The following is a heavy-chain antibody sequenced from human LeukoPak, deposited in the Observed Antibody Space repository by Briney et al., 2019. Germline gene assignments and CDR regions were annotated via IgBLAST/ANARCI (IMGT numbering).Heavy chain of an antibody. Sequence: SETVSLTCAVYGGSFSGYYWSWIRQPPGKGLEWIGEINHSGSTNYNPSLKSRVTISVDTSKNQFSLKLSSVTAADTAVYYCARLYYSSGWYYYYYYMDVWGKGTTVTISS. CDR2: INHSGST. CDR3: ARLYYSSGWYYYYYYMDV. V-gene: IGHV4-34*01. D-gene: IGHD6-19*01. J-gene: IGHJ6*03. CDR1: GGSFSGYY.